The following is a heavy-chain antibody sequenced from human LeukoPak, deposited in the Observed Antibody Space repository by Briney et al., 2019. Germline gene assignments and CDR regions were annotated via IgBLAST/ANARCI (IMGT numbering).Heavy chain of an antibody. J-gene: IGHJ4*02. CDR3: ARDRGYSYGYSN. Sequence: GGSLRLSCAASGFTFSIYSMNWVRQAPGKGLEWVSSISSSSSYIYYADSVKGRFTISRDNAKNSLYLQMNSLRAEDTAVYYCARDRGYSYGYSNWGQGTLVTVSS. V-gene: IGHV3-21*01. D-gene: IGHD5-18*01. CDR2: ISSSSSYI. CDR1: GFTFSIYS.